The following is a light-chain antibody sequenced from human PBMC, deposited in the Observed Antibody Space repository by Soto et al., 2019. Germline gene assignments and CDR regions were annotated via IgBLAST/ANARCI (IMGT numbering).Light chain of an antibody. J-gene: IGKJ1*01. CDR3: QQYGSSPWT. Sequence: EIVLTQSPGTLSLSPGERATLSCRASQSVSSGYLGWYQQKPGQAPRLFIHGASSRATGVPERFSGSGSGTDFTLTISTLEPEDFAVYYCQQYGSSPWTFGQGTTVEIK. CDR2: GAS. V-gene: IGKV3-20*01. CDR1: QSVSSGY.